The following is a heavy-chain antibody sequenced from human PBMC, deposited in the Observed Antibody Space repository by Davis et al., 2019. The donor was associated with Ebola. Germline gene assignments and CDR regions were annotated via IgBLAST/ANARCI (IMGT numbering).Heavy chain of an antibody. J-gene: IGHJ5*02. CDR3: ARAAGVLWFGEFGRFDP. V-gene: IGHV3-48*04. Sequence: GESLKISCAASGFTFSSYSMNWVRQAPGKGLEWVSYISSSSSTIYYADSVKGRFTISRDNAKKSLYLQMNSLRAEETAVYYCARAAGVLWFGEFGRFDPWGQGTLVTVSS. CDR1: GFTFSSYS. CDR2: ISSSSSTI. D-gene: IGHD3-10*01.